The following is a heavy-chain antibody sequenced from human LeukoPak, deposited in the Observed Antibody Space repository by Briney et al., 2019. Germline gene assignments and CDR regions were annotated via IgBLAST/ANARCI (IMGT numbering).Heavy chain of an antibody. CDR2: IYYSGST. CDR1: GGSISSYY. V-gene: IGHV4-59*01. J-gene: IGHJ4*02. CDR3: ARAGFLWSGELDY. Sequence: SETLSLTCTVSGGSISSYYWSWIRQPPGKGLEWIGYIYYSGSTNYNPSLKSRVTISVDTSKNQFSLKLSSVAAADTAVYYCARAGFLWSGELDYWGQGTLVTVSS. D-gene: IGHD3-10*01.